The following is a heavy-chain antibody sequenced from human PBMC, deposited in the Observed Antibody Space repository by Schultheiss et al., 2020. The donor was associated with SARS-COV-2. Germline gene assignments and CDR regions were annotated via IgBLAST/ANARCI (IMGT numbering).Heavy chain of an antibody. D-gene: IGHD4-17*01. J-gene: IGHJ2*01. CDR1: GGSISSYY. CDR2: IYYSGST. CDR3: ARGWGGDYSGWYFDL. Sequence: SETLSLTCTVSGGSISSYYWSWIRQPPGKGLEWIGYIYYSGSTNYNPSLKSRVTISVDTSKNQFSLKLSSVTAADTAVYYCARGWGGDYSGWYFDLWGRGTLVTVSS. V-gene: IGHV4-59*01.